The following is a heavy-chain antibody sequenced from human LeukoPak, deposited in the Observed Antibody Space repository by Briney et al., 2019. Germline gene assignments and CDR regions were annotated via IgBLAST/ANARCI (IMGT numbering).Heavy chain of an antibody. CDR2: FDPEDGET. CDR3: ATAARGYSGYEVHY. Sequence: ASVKVSCKVSGYTLTELSMHWVRQAPGKGLESMGGFDPEDGETIYAQKFQGRVTMTEDTSTDTAYMELSSLRSEDTAVYYCATAARGYSGYEVHYWGQGTLVTVSS. V-gene: IGHV1-24*01. D-gene: IGHD5-12*01. J-gene: IGHJ4*02. CDR1: GYTLTELS.